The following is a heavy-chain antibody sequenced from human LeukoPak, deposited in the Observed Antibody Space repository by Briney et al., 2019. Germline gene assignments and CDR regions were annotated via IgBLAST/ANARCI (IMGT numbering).Heavy chain of an antibody. CDR1: GGSISSGDYY. CDR2: IYYSGDT. CDR3: ARDYGNNWFDP. Sequence: PSETLSLTCTVSGGSISSGDYYWSWIRQLPGKGLEGIGYIYYSGDTYYNPSLRSRVSISVDTSKNQFSLKLSSVTAADTAMYYCARDYGNNWFDPWGQGTLVTVSA. D-gene: IGHD4-17*01. J-gene: IGHJ5*02. V-gene: IGHV4-31*03.